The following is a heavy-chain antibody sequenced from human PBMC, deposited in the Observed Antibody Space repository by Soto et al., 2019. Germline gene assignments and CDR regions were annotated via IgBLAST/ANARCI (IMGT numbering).Heavy chain of an antibody. J-gene: IGHJ4*02. V-gene: IGHV3-11*01. D-gene: IGHD3-10*01. CDR2: ISGDGSTT. CDR1: GFRFGDHY. Sequence: PGGSLRLSCAASGFRFGDHYMTWIRQAPGKGLEWVSKISGDGSTTYYADFVKGRFTVSRDNAKNSVSLQMNGLTAEDTAMYYCAGDPYHYGSAFWGQGTLVTVSS. CDR3: AGDPYHYGSAF.